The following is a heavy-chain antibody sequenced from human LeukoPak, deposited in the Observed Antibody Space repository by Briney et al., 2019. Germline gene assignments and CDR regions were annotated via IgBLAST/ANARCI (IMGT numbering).Heavy chain of an antibody. D-gene: IGHD3-9*01. J-gene: IGHJ4*02. CDR3: ARVGPMMGLRYFDWLSPPFDY. Sequence: ASVKVSCKASGYTFTSYGISWVRQAPGQGLEWMGWISAYNGNTNYAQKLQGRVTMTTGTSTSTAYMELRSLRSDDTAVYYCARVGPMMGLRYFDWLSPPFDYWGQGTLVTVSS. CDR1: GYTFTSYG. V-gene: IGHV1-18*01. CDR2: ISAYNGNT.